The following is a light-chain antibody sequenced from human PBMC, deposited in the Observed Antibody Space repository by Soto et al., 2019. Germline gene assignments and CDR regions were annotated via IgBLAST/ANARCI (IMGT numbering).Light chain of an antibody. CDR1: SSDVGGYNY. V-gene: IGLV2-11*01. CDR3: CSYAGSSAV. J-gene: IGLJ7*01. Sequence: QSVLTQPRSVSGSPGQSVTIYCTGTSSDVGGYNYVSWYQQHPGKAPKLMIYDVSKRPSGVPDRFSGSKSGNTASLTISGLQAEDEADYYCCSYAGSSAVFGGGTQLTVL. CDR2: DVS.